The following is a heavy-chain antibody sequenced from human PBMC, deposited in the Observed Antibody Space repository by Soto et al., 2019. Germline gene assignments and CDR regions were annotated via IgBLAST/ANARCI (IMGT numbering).Heavy chain of an antibody. V-gene: IGHV3-30*18. Sequence: QVQLVESGGGVVQPGRSLRLSCAASGFTFSSYAMHWVRQAPGKGLEWVAVISYDGSNKYYADSVKGRFTISRDNSKSTLYLQMNSLRAEDTAVYYCAKDRRPNYYYGMDVWGQGTTVTVSS. CDR3: AKDRRPNYYYGMDV. CDR1: GFTFSSYA. D-gene: IGHD6-25*01. J-gene: IGHJ6*02. CDR2: ISYDGSNK.